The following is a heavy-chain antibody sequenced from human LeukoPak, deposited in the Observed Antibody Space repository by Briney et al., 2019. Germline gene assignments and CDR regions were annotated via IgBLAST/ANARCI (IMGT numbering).Heavy chain of an antibody. CDR2: ISGSGDNT. CDR3: AKWKYSNSGIDDY. Sequence: GGSLRLSCAASGFTFSSYAMSWVRQVPGKGLEWVSVISGSGDNTYYADSVKGRFTIFRDNSKNMLYLQMNSLRAEDTAVYYCAKWKYSNSGIDDYWGQGTLVTVSS. D-gene: IGHD6-6*01. V-gene: IGHV3-23*01. J-gene: IGHJ4*02. CDR1: GFTFSSYA.